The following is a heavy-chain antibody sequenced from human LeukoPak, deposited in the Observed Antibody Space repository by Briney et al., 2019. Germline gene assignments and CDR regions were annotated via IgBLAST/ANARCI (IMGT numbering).Heavy chain of an antibody. Sequence: ASVKVSCKASGYTFTGYYMHWVRQAPGQGLEWMGWINPNSGGTNYAQKFQGRVTMTRDTSISTAYMERSRLRSDDTAVYYCARATGRVYCTNGVCLTIDAFDIWGQGTMVTVSS. V-gene: IGHV1-2*02. CDR3: ARATGRVYCTNGVCLTIDAFDI. D-gene: IGHD2-8*01. CDR2: INPNSGGT. J-gene: IGHJ3*02. CDR1: GYTFTGYY.